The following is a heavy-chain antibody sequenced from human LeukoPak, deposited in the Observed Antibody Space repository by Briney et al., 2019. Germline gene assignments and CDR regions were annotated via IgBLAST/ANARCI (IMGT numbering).Heavy chain of an antibody. J-gene: IGHJ4*02. V-gene: IGHV3-66*01. Sequence: GGSLRLSCVASGFTVSGNYMTWVRQAPGKGLEWVSVIYSGGSTYYADSVKGRFTISRDTSKNTLYLQMNRLSAEDTAVYYCASSHIPSSKAIYFDYWGQGALVTVSS. CDR2: IYSGGST. D-gene: IGHD2-2*02. CDR1: GFTVSGNY. CDR3: ASSHIPSSKAIYFDY.